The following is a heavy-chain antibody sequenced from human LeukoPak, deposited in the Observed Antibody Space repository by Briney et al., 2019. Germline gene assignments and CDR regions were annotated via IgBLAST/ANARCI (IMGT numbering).Heavy chain of an antibody. V-gene: IGHV3-21*01. CDR2: ISSSSSYI. CDR1: GFTFSSYS. CDR3: ARAQRSRITMVRGVIGHYPFDY. D-gene: IGHD3-10*01. J-gene: IGHJ4*02. Sequence: PGGSLRLSCAASGFTFSSYSMNWVRQAPGKGLEWVSSISSSSSYIYYADSVKGRFTISRDNAKNSLYLQMNSLRAEDTAVYYCARAQRSRITMVRGVIGHYPFDYWGQGTLVTVSS.